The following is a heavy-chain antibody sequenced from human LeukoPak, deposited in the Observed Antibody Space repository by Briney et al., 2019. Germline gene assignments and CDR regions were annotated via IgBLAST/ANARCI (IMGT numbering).Heavy chain of an antibody. D-gene: IGHD6-19*01. Sequence: PSETLSLTCTVSGGSISNSTYYWGWVRQPPGKGLEWIGRIFYRGSTYYTPSLKSRVTISVDTSKNQFSLKLTSVTAADTAMYFCARNWVADSFDFWGQGTMVTVSS. CDR1: GGSISNSTYY. CDR2: IFYRGST. V-gene: IGHV4-39*01. CDR3: ARNWVADSFDF. J-gene: IGHJ3*01.